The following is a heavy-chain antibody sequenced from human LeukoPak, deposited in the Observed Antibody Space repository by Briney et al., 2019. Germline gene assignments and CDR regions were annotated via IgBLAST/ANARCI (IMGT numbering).Heavy chain of an antibody. V-gene: IGHV4-4*09. CDR2: IYASGST. CDR3: ARRATLLAGGSFDS. Sequence: SETLSLTCTVSGGSISSYYWSWIRQPPGKGLEWIGYIYASGSTTYNPSLKSRVTISIATSKNQFSLKLSSVPAADPAVYYCARRATLLAGGSFDSWGKGTLVSVSS. J-gene: IGHJ4*02. CDR1: GGSISSYY. D-gene: IGHD5-12*01.